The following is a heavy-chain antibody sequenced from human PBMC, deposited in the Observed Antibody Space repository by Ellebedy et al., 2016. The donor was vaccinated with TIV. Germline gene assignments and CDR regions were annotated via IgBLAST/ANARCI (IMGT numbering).Heavy chain of an antibody. CDR2: INHSGST. J-gene: IGHJ4*02. CDR1: GGSFSGYY. V-gene: IGHV4-34*01. Sequence: PSETLSLTCAVYGGSFSGYYWSWIRQPPGKGLEWIGEINHSGSTNYNPSLKSRVTVSVDTSKNQFSLKLSSVTAADTAVYYCARVSAHCGGDCYGGPDYWGQGTLVTVSS. CDR3: ARVSAHCGGDCYGGPDY. D-gene: IGHD2-21*02.